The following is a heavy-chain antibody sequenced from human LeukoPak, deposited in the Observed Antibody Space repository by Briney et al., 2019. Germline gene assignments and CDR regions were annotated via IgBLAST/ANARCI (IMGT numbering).Heavy chain of an antibody. CDR2: INQDGTEK. J-gene: IGHJ3*02. CDR1: GFSFTTYW. CDR3: ARDDADSPPTDAFDI. V-gene: IGHV3-7*01. Sequence: GGSLRLSCAASGFSFTTYWMSWVRQAPGKGLEWVANINQDGTEKYYVDSVKGRFTISRDNAKNSLYLQMNSLRAEDTAVYYCARDDADSPPTDAFDIWGQGTMVTVSS.